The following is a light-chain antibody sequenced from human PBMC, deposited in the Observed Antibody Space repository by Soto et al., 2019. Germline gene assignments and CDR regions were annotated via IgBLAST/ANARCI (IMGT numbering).Light chain of an antibody. V-gene: IGKV3-15*01. CDR1: ESVRNK. J-gene: IGKJ1*01. CDR3: QQYGSSPKK. Sequence: ETVMTQSPATLSVSPVERATLSCRASESVRNKLVWYQQKPGQAPRLLIHGASTRATGIPARFSGSGSGTEFTLTISRLEPEDFAVYYCQQYGSSPKKFGQGTKVDIK. CDR2: GAS.